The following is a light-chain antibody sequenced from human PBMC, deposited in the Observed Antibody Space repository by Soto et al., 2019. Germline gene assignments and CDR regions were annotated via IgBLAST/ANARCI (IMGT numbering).Light chain of an antibody. CDR3: QSYDNSLSGPVV. V-gene: IGLV1-40*01. CDR1: SSNIGAGFD. Sequence: QAVVTQPPSVSGAPGQSVTISCTGSSSNIGAGFDVHWYQQLPETAPKLLIYDNTNRPSGVPDRFSGSKSGTSASLAITGLQAEDEGDYFCQSYDNSLSGPVVFGGGTKLT. J-gene: IGLJ2*01. CDR2: DNT.